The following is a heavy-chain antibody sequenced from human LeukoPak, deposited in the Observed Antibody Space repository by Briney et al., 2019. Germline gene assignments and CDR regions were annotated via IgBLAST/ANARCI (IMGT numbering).Heavy chain of an antibody. CDR3: ASNYYGSGSYYSYYYYYGMDV. J-gene: IGHJ6*02. CDR1: GGTFSSYA. V-gene: IGHV1-69*04. D-gene: IGHD3-10*01. CDR2: IIPILGIA. Sequence: SVKVSCKASGGTFSSYAISRVRQAPGQGLEWMGRIIPILGIANYAQKFQGRVTITADKSTSTAYMELSSLRSEDTAVYYCASNYYGSGSYYSYYYYYGMDVWGQGTTVTVSS.